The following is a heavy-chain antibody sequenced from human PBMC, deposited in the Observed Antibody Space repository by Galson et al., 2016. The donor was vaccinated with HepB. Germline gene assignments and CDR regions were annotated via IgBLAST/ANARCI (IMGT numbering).Heavy chain of an antibody. CDR1: GFTFSTYD. Sequence: SLRLSCAASGFTFSTYDMNWVRQAPGKGLEWIAAITTGGGTYYVNSVEGRFTVSRDNSMNTLFLQMDSLRAEDAAVYCCTKKIVLVGVSGYGYALHIWGPGTMVTVSS. J-gene: IGHJ3*02. V-gene: IGHV3-23*01. CDR3: TKKIVLVGVSGYGYALHI. CDR2: ITTGGGT. D-gene: IGHD1-26*01.